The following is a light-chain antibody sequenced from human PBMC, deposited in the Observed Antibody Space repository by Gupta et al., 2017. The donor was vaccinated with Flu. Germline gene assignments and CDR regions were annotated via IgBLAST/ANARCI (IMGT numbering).Light chain of an antibody. V-gene: IGLV3-1*01. CDR2: QDT. CDR3: HAWDSGTCG. J-gene: IGLJ2*01. CDR1: QVGDIY. Sequence: SYALTQPPSVSVSPGQTASITCSGDQVGDIYVSWYQQKPGQYPVLVIYQDTQRPSVIPERFSGSNSGNTATLTISGTQARDEGDYYCHAWDSGTCGFGGGTKLTVL.